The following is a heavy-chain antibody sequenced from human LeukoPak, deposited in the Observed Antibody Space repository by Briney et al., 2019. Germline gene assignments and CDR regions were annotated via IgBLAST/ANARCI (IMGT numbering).Heavy chain of an antibody. CDR3: AREKTACGGDCYDS. V-gene: IGHV3-48*03. Sequence: GGSLRLSCAASGFTFSSYEMNWVRQAPGKGLEWVSYITSSGTPIHYADSVKGRFTISRDNAKNSLFLQMNSLRAEDTAVYYCAREKTACGGDCYDSWGQGTLVTVSS. D-gene: IGHD2-21*01. J-gene: IGHJ4*02. CDR2: ITSSGTPI. CDR1: GFTFSSYE.